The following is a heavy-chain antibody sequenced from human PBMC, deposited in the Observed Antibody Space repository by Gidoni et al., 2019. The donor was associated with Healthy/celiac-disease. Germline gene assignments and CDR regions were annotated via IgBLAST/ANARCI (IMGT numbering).Heavy chain of an antibody. V-gene: IGHV3-21*01. CDR3: AGSVSGYYMDV. J-gene: IGHJ6*03. D-gene: IGHD3-10*01. CDR1: GFTFSSYS. Sequence: EVQLVESGGGLVKPGGSLRLACAASGFTFSSYSMNWVRQAPGKGLEWVSSISSSSSYIYYADSVKGRFTISRDNAKNSLYLQMNTLRAEDTAVYYCAGSVSGYYMDVWGKGTTVTVSS. CDR2: ISSSSSYI.